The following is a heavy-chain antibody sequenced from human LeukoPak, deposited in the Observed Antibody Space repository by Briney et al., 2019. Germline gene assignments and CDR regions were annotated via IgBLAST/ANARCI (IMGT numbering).Heavy chain of an antibody. CDR1: GFTFDDYA. V-gene: IGHV3-9*01. Sequence: GGSLRLSCAAPGFTFDDYAMHWVRQAPGKGLEWVSGISWNSGSIGYADSVKGRFTISRDNAKNSLYLQMNSLRAEDTALYYCARGYYFYGSGSYFDYWSQGTLVTVSS. D-gene: IGHD3-10*01. CDR2: ISWNSGSI. CDR3: ARGYYFYGSGSYFDY. J-gene: IGHJ4*02.